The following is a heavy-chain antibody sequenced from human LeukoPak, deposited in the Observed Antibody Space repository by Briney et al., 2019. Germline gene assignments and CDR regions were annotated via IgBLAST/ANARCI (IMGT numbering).Heavy chain of an antibody. Sequence: SETLSLTCTVSRGSISSCHWSWIRQPPGKGLEWIGDIYYSGSTNYNPSLKSRVTISVDTSNNQFSLKVSSVTAADTAVYYCATGKGTTVTYYYYGMDVWGQGTTVTVSS. CDR2: IYYSGST. D-gene: IGHD4-17*01. V-gene: IGHV4-59*01. CDR3: ATGKGTTVTYYYYGMDV. J-gene: IGHJ6*02. CDR1: RGSISSCH.